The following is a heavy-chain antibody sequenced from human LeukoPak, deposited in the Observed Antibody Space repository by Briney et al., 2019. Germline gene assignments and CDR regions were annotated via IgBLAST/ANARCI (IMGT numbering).Heavy chain of an antibody. Sequence: SETLSLTCTVSGGSLSSYYWSWIRQPPGKGLEWIGYIYYSGSTNYNPSLKSRVTISVDTSKNQFSLKLSSVTAADTAVYYCARDVIADSERGYGMDVWGQGTTVTVSS. V-gene: IGHV4-59*01. CDR1: GGSLSSYY. J-gene: IGHJ6*02. CDR3: ARDVIADSERGYGMDV. CDR2: IYYSGST. D-gene: IGHD1-26*01.